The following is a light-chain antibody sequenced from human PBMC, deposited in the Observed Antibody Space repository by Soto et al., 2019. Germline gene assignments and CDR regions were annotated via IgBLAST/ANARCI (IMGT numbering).Light chain of an antibody. CDR2: DAS. V-gene: IGKV3-11*01. CDR3: QQRSNRPPT. J-gene: IGKJ5*01. CDR1: QSVSSY. Sequence: EIVMTQSPATLSVSPGERATLSCRASQSVSSYLAWYQQKPGQAPRLLIYDASNRATGIPARFSGSGSGTDFTLTISSLDPEDFAVYYCQQRSNRPPTFGQGTRLEIK.